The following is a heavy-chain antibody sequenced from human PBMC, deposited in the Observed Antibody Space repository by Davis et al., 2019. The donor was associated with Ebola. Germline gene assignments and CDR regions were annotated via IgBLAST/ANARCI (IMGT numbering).Heavy chain of an antibody. CDR1: GFVFRNYV. D-gene: IGHD2/OR15-2a*01. Sequence: GESLKISCAASGFVFRNYVMRWVRQAPGKGLEWVSTLGTSADTYYADSVKGRFTISRDNSKNTLYLQMNGLRVDDTAIYYCAKDTSNIWFDIWGQGTNVTVSS. CDR3: AKDTSNIWFDI. CDR2: LGTSADT. J-gene: IGHJ3*02. V-gene: IGHV3-23*01.